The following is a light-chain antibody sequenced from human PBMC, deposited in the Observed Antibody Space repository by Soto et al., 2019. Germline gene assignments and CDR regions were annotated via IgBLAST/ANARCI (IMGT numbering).Light chain of an antibody. Sequence: EIVLTQSPGTLSLSPGERATLSCRASKSVSSTYLAWYQQKPGQAPRLLIYGPSTRATGIPDRFSGSGSGTDFTLTISRLEPEDFAVYYCQQHGTSSITFGQGTRLEIK. CDR3: QQHGTSSIT. CDR1: KSVSSTY. CDR2: GPS. V-gene: IGKV3-20*01. J-gene: IGKJ5*01.